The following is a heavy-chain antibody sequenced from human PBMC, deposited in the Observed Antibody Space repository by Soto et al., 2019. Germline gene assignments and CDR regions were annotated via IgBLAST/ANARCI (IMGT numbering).Heavy chain of an antibody. J-gene: IGHJ4*02. CDR3: ARDPVVEPASMEVDY. V-gene: IGHV1-46*03. CDR1: GYIVTSYN. D-gene: IGHD2-2*01. Sequence: GASVKVSCKASGYIVTSYNIHWVRQAPGQGLEWMGIINPSGGNTRYAQKFQGRVTMTRDTSTTTAYMELSSLRYEDTAVYYCARDPVVEPASMEVDYWGQGTLVTVSS. CDR2: INPSGGNT.